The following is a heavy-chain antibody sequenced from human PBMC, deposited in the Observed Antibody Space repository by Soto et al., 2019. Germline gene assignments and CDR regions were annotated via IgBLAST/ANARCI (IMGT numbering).Heavy chain of an antibody. J-gene: IGHJ6*02. Sequence: QLQLQESGPGLVKPSETLSLTCTVSGGSISSTSYYWGWIRQPPGKGLEWIGSIYYSGSTYYNPSLKSRVTISVDTSKNHFSLRLSSVTAADTALYYCARLGSGWAYYYAMDVWGQGTTVTVSS. CDR1: GGSISSTSYY. V-gene: IGHV4-39*02. CDR3: ARLGSGWAYYYAMDV. D-gene: IGHD6-19*01. CDR2: IYYSGST.